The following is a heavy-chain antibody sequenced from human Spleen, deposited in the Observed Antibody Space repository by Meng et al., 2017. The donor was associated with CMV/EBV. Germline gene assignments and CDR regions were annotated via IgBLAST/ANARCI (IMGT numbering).Heavy chain of an antibody. D-gene: IGHD3-10*01. J-gene: IGHJ6*02. CDR2: ITWDGGDT. Sequence: ESLKISCAASGFTFDDYAMHWVRQGPGKGLEWVSLITWDGGDTYYADSVKGRFTISRDNSKNSLYLQMNSLSAEDAAVYYCAKAEYGSGNGMDVWGQGTTVTVSS. V-gene: IGHV3-43D*03. CDR3: AKAEYGSGNGMDV. CDR1: GFTFDDYA.